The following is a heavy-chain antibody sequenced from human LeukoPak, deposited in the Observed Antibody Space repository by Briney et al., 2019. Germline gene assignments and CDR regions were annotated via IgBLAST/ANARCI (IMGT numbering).Heavy chain of an antibody. V-gene: IGHV1-3*01. CDR2: INAGNGNT. CDR3: ARVPLYDASGHYYPH. CDR1: GYTFTSYG. Sequence: ASVKVSCKASGYTFTSYGISWVRQAPGQGLEWMAWINAGNGNTKSSQKFQDRVTVTRDSSASTAYMELNSLSSEDTAVYYCARVPLYDASGHYYPHWGQGTLVTVSS. J-gene: IGHJ1*01. D-gene: IGHD3-22*01.